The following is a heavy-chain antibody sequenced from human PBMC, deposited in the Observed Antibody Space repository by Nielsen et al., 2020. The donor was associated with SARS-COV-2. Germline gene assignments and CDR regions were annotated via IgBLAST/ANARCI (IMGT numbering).Heavy chain of an antibody. D-gene: IGHD3-3*01. CDR3: ARDGLLEWLLAYYYYGMDV. V-gene: IGHV7-4-1*02. CDR2: INTNTGNP. Sequence: ASVKVSCKASGYTFTSYAMNWVRQAPGQGLEWMGWINTNTGNPTYAQGFTGRFVFPLDTSVSTAYLQISSLKAEDTAVYYCARDGLLEWLLAYYYYGMDVWGQGTTVTVSS. CDR1: GYTFTSYA. J-gene: IGHJ6*02.